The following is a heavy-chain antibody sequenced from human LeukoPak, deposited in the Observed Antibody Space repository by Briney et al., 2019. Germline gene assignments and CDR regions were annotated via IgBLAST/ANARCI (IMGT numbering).Heavy chain of an antibody. CDR3: ARFDY. J-gene: IGHJ4*02. CDR1: GGSISRYS. Sequence: SETLSLTCTVSGGSISRYSWSWIRQPPGKRLEWIGQIYYSGNTNYNPSLKSRVTISVDTSKNQFSLKLSSVTAADTAVYYCARFDYWGQGTLVTVSS. V-gene: IGHV4-59*12. CDR2: IYYSGNT.